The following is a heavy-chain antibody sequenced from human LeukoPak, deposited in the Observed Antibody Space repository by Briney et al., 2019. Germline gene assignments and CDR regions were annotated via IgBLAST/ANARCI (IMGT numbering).Heavy chain of an antibody. V-gene: IGHV3-15*01. Sequence: GGSLRLSCAASGFTFSNAWMSWVRQAPGKGLEWVGRIKSKTDGGTTDYAAPVKGRFTISRDDSKNTLYLQMNSPKTEDTAVYYCTTDQYDYVWGSYRSYDAFDIWGQGTMVTVSS. CDR3: TTDQYDYVWGSYRSYDAFDI. D-gene: IGHD3-16*02. CDR1: GFTFSNAW. J-gene: IGHJ3*02. CDR2: IKSKTDGGTT.